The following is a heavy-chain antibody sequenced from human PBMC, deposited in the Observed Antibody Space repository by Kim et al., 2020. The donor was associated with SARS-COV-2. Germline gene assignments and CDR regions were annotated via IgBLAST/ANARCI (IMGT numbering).Heavy chain of an antibody. CDR2: IRTNTYGGTR. V-gene: IGHV3-49*04. Sequence: GGSLRLSCTASGFTFSDYYMTWVRLAPGKGLEWVGLIRTNTYGGTREYAPAVKDRFTVSRDDSNSVAYLQVKTLRSEGTGVYYCARSSGAYDYMAVWG. J-gene: IGHJ6*03. D-gene: IGHD3-22*01. CDR1: GFTFSDYY. CDR3: ARSSGAYDYMAV.